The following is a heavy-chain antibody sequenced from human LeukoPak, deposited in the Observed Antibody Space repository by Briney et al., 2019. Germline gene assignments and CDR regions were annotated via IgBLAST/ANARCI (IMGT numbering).Heavy chain of an antibody. Sequence: GGSLRLSCAASGFTFSSYAISWVRQAPGKGLARVSAISGSGGSTYHAASVKGRFTISRDNSKKTLYLQMNRLRSEDTAVYCCAKAGLRYFDWSEASDYWGQGTLVTVSS. CDR3: AKAGLRYFDWSEASDY. CDR2: ISGSGGST. J-gene: IGHJ4*02. D-gene: IGHD3-9*01. CDR1: GFTFSSYA. V-gene: IGHV3-23*01.